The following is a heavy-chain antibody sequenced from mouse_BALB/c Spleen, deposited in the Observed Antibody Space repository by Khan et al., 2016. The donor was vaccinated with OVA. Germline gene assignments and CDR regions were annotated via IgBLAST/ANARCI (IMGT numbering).Heavy chain of an antibody. D-gene: IGHD1-1*01. CDR2: ISYSGVT. J-gene: IGHJ2*01. Sequence: EVELVESGPGLVKPSQSLSLTCTVTGYSITSGYAWNWIRQFPGNKLEWMGYISYSGVTSYTPSLKSRISITRDTSKNQFFLQLNSVTPEDTATYYCARVNYYGYYFDYWGQGTTLTVSS. V-gene: IGHV3-2*02. CDR1: GYSITSGYA. CDR3: ARVNYYGYYFDY.